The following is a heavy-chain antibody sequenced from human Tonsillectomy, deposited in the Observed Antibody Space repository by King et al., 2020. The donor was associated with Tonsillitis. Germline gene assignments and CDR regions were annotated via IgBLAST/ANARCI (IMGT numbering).Heavy chain of an antibody. CDR2: QKEDGSDK. CDR3: ARDQTYFYITSGYYDSFDV. V-gene: IGHV3-7*03. D-gene: IGHD3-22*01. Sequence: VQLVESGGGLFQPGGSLRLSCSASVFTFSFYWMNWVRQAPGEGLEGVRNQKEDGSDKYYVASVKGRFPISSDKANSSLLLQLNSLRAEDTAVYYCARDQTYFYITSGYYDSFDVWGQGTMVTVSS. J-gene: IGHJ3*01. CDR1: VFTFSFYW.